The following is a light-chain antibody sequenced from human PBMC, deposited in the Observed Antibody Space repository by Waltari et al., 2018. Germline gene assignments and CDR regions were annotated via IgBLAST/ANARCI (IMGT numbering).Light chain of an antibody. CDR2: ANT. CDR1: PSNTGAGYD. V-gene: IGLV1-40*01. CDR3: QSYDKILSAWV. Sequence: QSVLTQPPSVSGAPGQRVTVSCTGSPSNTGAGYDFQGYQQFPGRAPKLVIYANTYRPSGVPDRFSATKSGSSASLAITGLQAEDEADYYCQSYDKILSAWVFGGGTKLTVL. J-gene: IGLJ3*02.